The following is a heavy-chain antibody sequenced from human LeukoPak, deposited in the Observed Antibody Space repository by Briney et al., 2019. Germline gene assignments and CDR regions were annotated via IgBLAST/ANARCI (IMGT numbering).Heavy chain of an antibody. D-gene: IGHD3-16*02. CDR2: ISAYNGNT. J-gene: IGHJ4*02. CDR3: ATDRGGLTYYYDY. V-gene: IGHV1-18*01. Sequence: ASVKVSCKASGGTFSSYAISWVRQAPGQGLKWMGWISAYNGNTNYAQKLQGRVTMTTDTSTSTAYMELRSLRSEDTAVYYCATDRGGLTYYYDYWGQGTLVTVSS. CDR1: GGTFSSYA.